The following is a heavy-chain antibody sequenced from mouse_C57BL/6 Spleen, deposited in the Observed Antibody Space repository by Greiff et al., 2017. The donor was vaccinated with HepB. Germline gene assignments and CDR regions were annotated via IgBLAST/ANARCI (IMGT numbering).Heavy chain of an antibody. J-gene: IGHJ3*01. CDR3: ARPGCYGSFSWFAY. CDR2: ISSGSSTI. CDR1: GFTFSDYG. V-gene: IGHV5-17*01. Sequence: EVQGVESGGGLVKPGGSLKLSCAASGFTFSDYGMHWVRQAPEKGLEWVAYISSGSSTIYYADTVKGRCTISRDNAKNTLFLHMTGLRSGDMAMYYCARPGCYGSFSWFAYWGQGTLVTVSA. D-gene: IGHD1-1*01.